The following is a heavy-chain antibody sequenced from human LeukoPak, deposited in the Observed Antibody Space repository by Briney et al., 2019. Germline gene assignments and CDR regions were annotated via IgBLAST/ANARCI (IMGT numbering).Heavy chain of an antibody. D-gene: IGHD6-13*01. Sequence: ASVKVSCKASGYTFIGYYMHWVRQAPGQGLEWMGWINPNSGGTNYAQKFQGRVTMTRDTSISTAYMELSRLRSDDTAVYYCARVGREAAGPIIDYWGQGTLVTVSS. J-gene: IGHJ4*02. CDR3: ARVGREAAGPIIDY. CDR2: INPNSGGT. CDR1: GYTFIGYY. V-gene: IGHV1-2*02.